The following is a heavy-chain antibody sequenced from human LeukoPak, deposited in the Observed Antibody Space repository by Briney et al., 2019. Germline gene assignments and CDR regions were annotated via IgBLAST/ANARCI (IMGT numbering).Heavy chain of an antibody. CDR2: IIPILGIA. CDR1: GGTFSSYT. D-gene: IGHD4-23*01. Sequence: SVKVFCKASGGTFSSYTISWVRQAPGQGLEWMGRIIPILGIANYAQKFQGRVTITADKSTSTAYMELSSLRSEDTAVYYCARDYGGNSIWFDPWGQGTLVTVSS. J-gene: IGHJ5*02. CDR3: ARDYGGNSIWFDP. V-gene: IGHV1-69*02.